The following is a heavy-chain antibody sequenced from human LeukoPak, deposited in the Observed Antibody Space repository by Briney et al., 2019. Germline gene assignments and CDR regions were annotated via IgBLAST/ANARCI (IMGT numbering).Heavy chain of an antibody. CDR3: AKDRESYYCSSNNCYLDS. D-gene: IGHD2-2*01. CDR1: GFTFSSYG. CDR2: IRYDGSNK. Sequence: GGSLRLSCAASGFTFSSYGMHWVRQAPGRGLEWVAFIRYDGSNKYYADSVKGRFTISRDNSKNTLYLQMNSLRAEDTAVFYCAKDRESYYCSSNNCYLDSWGQGTLVTVSS. J-gene: IGHJ4*02. V-gene: IGHV3-30*02.